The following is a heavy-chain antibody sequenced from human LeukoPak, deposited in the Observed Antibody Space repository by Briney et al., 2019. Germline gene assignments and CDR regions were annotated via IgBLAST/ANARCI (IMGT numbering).Heavy chain of an antibody. V-gene: IGHV1-46*01. CDR3: ARVSRYNWNEDAFDI. CDR1: GYTFTSYY. Sequence: EASVKVSCKASGYTFTSYYMHWVRQAPGQGLEWMGIINPSGGSTSYAQKFQGRVTMTRDMSTSTVYMELSSLRAEDTAVYYCARVSRYNWNEDAFDIWGQGTMVTVSS. CDR2: INPSGGST. J-gene: IGHJ3*02. D-gene: IGHD1-1*01.